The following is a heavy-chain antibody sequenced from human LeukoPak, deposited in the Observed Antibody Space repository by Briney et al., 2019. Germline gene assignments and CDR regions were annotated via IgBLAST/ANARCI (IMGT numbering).Heavy chain of an antibody. D-gene: IGHD6-19*01. J-gene: IGHJ4*02. CDR2: IYWDDDK. Sequence: SGPTLVNPTQTLTLTCTFSGFSLSTSGVGVGWIRQPPGKALEWLALIYWDDDKRYSPSLKSRLTITKDTSKHQVVLTMTNMDPVDTATYYCAQAVAADYYFDYWGQGTLVTVSS. CDR3: AQAVAADYYFDY. V-gene: IGHV2-5*02. CDR1: GFSLSTSGVG.